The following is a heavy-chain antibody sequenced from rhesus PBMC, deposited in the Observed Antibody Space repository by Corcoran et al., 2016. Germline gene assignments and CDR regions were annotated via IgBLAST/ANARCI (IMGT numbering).Heavy chain of an antibody. V-gene: IGHV1-180*01. Sequence: QVQILQSGAEIKQPGASVKLSCQASGYPFTTYHIHWVKQAPGQGLEWKEIILPYTGKIKDSGRFRCRVTISADPSTNTAYMELSSLTFEDTAVYYCAGEESGGGSFDHWGQGVLVTVSS. J-gene: IGHJ4*01. CDR3: AGEESGGGSFDH. D-gene: IGHD2-33*01. CDR1: GYPFTTYH. CDR2: ILPYTGKI.